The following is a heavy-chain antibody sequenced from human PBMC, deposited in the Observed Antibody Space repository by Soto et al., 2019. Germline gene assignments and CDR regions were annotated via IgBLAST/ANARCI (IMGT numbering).Heavy chain of an antibody. CDR2: IYYSGST. D-gene: IGHD5-18*01. CDR1: GGSISRSY. V-gene: IGHV4-59*01. J-gene: IGHJ4*02. Sequence: PXXTLSLPCTVSGGSISRSYWRWIRQPPGKGLEWIGYIYYSGSTNYNPSLKSRVTISVDTSKNQFSLKLSSVTAADTAVYYCARDRLDTALDYWGQGTLVTVSS. CDR3: ARDRLDTALDY.